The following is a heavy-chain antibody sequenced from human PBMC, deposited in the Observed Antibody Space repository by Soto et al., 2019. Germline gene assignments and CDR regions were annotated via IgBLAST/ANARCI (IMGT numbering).Heavy chain of an antibody. D-gene: IGHD5-18*01. J-gene: IGHJ3*01. CDR2: ISYDGNNK. CDR3: VKGDLDTAVVNSPDAFDF. V-gene: IGHV3-30*18. Sequence: QVNLVESGGGVVQPGRSLRLSCEASGFIFSDFGMHWVRQAPGKGLEWVAVISYDGNNKYYAQSVKGRFTISRDNSKNTLFLNIDSLTPEDTAVYHCVKGDLDTAVVNSPDAFDFWAPGTMVTVS. CDR1: GFIFSDFG.